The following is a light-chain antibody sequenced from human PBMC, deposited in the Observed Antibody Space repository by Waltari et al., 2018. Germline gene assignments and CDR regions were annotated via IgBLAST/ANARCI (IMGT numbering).Light chain of an antibody. CDR3: QQFITEPRT. CDR2: KAS. Sequence: DIQMTQSPSTLSASVGDRVTITCRASQSISPWLAWYQQKPGKAPKLLISKASSLESGVPARFSGSGSGTLFTLTISSLQSDDFATYYCQQFITEPRTCGQGTKVEIK. V-gene: IGKV1-5*03. J-gene: IGKJ1*01. CDR1: QSISPW.